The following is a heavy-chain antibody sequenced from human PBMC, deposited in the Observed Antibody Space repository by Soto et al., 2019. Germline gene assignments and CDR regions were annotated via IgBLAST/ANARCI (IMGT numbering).Heavy chain of an antibody. Sequence: EVQLLESGGGFAQPGGSLRLSCAASGFTFSSYAMHWVRQAPGRGLEWVSTISGSGTNIYYADSVQGRFTISRENSQNTLFLQMTSLRVDDAAIYYCAKDGFGGASDYWGQGTHVTVSS. D-gene: IGHD3-3*01. CDR2: ISGSGTNI. J-gene: IGHJ4*02. CDR3: AKDGFGGASDY. CDR1: GFTFSSYA. V-gene: IGHV3-23*01.